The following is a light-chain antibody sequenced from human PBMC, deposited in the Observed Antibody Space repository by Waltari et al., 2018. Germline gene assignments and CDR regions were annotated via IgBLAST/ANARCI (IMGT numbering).Light chain of an antibody. Sequence: DIHLTQSPSYLSASVGDRVTITCRASRGISSYLAWYQQKPGKAPKLLIYAASTLQSGFPLRFSGSGSGTEFTLTISSLQPEDFATYYCQQVNTYSWTFGQGTKVEIK. V-gene: IGKV1-9*01. CDR2: AAS. J-gene: IGKJ1*01. CDR1: RGISSY. CDR3: QQVNTYSWT.